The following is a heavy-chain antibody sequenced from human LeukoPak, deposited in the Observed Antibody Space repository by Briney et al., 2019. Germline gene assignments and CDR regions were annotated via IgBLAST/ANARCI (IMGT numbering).Heavy chain of an antibody. V-gene: IGHV4-34*01. CDR2: INHSGST. CDR1: GGSFSGYY. D-gene: IGHD2-2*01. J-gene: IGHJ4*02. CDR3: ERVLTFCRTSCPPLFDY. Sequence: SETLSLTCAVYGGSFSGYYWSWIRQPPGKGLEWIGEINHSGSTNYNPSLKSRVTISGDTPKNQFSLKLSSVTAADTAVYYGERVLTFCRTSCPPLFDYWGQGTLVTVSS.